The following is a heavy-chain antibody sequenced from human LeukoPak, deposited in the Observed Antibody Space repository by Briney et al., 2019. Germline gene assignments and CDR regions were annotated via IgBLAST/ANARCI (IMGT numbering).Heavy chain of an antibody. V-gene: IGHV4-39*07. J-gene: IGHJ6*03. Sequence: SETLSLTCTVSGGSISSSSYYWGWIRQPPGKGLEWIGSINYSGSTYYNPSLRSRVTISVDTSKNQFSLKESSVTAADTAVYYCARVFDSGSQAYFYYMDVWGKGTTVTISS. CDR2: INYSGST. CDR3: ARVFDSGSQAYFYYMDV. D-gene: IGHD3-10*01. CDR1: GGSISSSSYY.